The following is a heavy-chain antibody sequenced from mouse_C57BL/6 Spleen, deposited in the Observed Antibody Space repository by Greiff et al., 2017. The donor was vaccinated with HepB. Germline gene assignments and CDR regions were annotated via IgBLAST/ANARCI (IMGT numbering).Heavy chain of an antibody. Sequence: VQLQQSGAELVRPGASVKLSCKASGYTFTDYYINWVKQRPGQGLEWIARIYPGSGNTDYNEKFKGKATLTAEKSASTAYMPLSSLTSEDSVFSFCARSEGYYFDYLGQGTTLTVSS. V-gene: IGHV1-76*01. CDR2: IYPGSGNT. CDR1: GYTFTDYY. J-gene: IGHJ2*01. CDR3: ARSEGYYFDY. D-gene: IGHD3-3*01.